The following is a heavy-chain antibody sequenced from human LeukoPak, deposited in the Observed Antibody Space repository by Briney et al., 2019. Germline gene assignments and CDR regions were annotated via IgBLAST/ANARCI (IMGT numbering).Heavy chain of an antibody. CDR2: INDSGST. CDR1: GGSFSGYY. V-gene: IGHV4-34*01. J-gene: IGHJ4*02. CDR3: ARVASLYDSGGLPDY. Sequence: SETLSLTCGVYGGSFSGYYWSWIRQPPGKGLEWIGEINDSGSTNYNPSLKSRATISADTSKNQFSLKLSSVTAADTAVYYCARVASLYDSGGLPDYWGQGTLVTVSS. D-gene: IGHD3-22*01.